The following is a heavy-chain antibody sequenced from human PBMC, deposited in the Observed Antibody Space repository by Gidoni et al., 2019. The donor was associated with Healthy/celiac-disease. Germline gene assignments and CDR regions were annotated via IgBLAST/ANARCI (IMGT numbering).Heavy chain of an antibody. CDR2: ISGSGCST. D-gene: IGHD2-8*01. J-gene: IGHJ4*02. Sequence: EVQLLASGGGWVQPGGSLRLSCAASGFTFSSYALCWVRQAPGKGLEWVSAISGSGCSTYYADSVKGRFTISRDNSKNTLYLQMNSLRAEDTAVYYCAKDREGVKGWAPTFDYWGQGTLVTVSS. CDR3: AKDREGVKGWAPTFDY. CDR1: GFTFSSYA. V-gene: IGHV3-23*01.